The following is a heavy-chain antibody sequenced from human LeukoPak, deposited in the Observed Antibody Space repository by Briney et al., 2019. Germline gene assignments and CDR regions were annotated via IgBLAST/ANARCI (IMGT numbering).Heavy chain of an antibody. Sequence: SETLSLTCSVSGGSVSSTTYYWAWIRQPPGKGLEWIGTIYYSGSTYYNPSLKSRVTISVDTSNNQFSLKLRSVTAADTAVYYYARHRGDYDSSGYYWFDPWSQGTLVTVSS. V-gene: IGHV4-39*01. CDR2: IYYSGST. CDR1: GGSVSSTTYY. CDR3: ARHRGDYDSSGYYWFDP. J-gene: IGHJ5*02. D-gene: IGHD3-22*01.